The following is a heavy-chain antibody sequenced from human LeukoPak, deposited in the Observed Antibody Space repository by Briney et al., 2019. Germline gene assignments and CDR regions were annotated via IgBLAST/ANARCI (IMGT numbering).Heavy chain of an antibody. CDR2: ISSSSSYI. CDR3: ARGRNYYDSSGYYPPSL. CDR1: GFTFSSYS. V-gene: IGHV3-21*01. J-gene: IGHJ3*01. Sequence: PGGSLRLSCAASGFTFSSYSMNWVRQAPGKGLEWVSSISSSSSYIYYADSVKGRFTISRDNAKNSLYLQMNSLRAEDTAVYYCARGRNYYDSSGYYPPSLWGQGTMVTVSS. D-gene: IGHD3-22*01.